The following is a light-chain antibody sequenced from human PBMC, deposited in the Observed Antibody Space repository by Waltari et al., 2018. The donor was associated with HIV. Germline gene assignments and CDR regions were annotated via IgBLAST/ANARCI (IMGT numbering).Light chain of an antibody. CDR1: SSTVGSKT. CDR2: RDY. Sequence: QSVLTQPPSASGTHGQRVTISCPGSSSTVGSKTVYWFQQVPGTAPKLLIYRDYQRRSGIPDRFSGSKSGASASLTISGLRSEDEADYYCVAWDDSLSGYVFGTGTKVSVL. V-gene: IGLV1-47*01. J-gene: IGLJ1*01. CDR3: VAWDDSLSGYV.